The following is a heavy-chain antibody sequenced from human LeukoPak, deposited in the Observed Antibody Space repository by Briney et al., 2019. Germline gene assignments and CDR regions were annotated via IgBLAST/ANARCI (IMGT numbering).Heavy chain of an antibody. CDR2: IYTSGST. J-gene: IGHJ6*03. CDR1: GGSISSGSYY. CDR3: RAAAGVSDNYYMDV. Sequence: SQTLSLTCTVSGGSISSGSYYWSWIRQPAGKGLEWIGRIYTSGSTNYNPSLKSRVTISVDTSKNQFSLKLSSVTAADTAVYYCRAAAGVSDNYYMDVWGKGTTVTVSS. D-gene: IGHD6-13*01. V-gene: IGHV4-61*02.